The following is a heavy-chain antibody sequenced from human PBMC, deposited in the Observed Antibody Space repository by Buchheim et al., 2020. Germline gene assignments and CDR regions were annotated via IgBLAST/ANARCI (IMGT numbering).Heavy chain of an antibody. CDR3: ARLGIVVAVFDY. CDR1: GGSISSYY. CDR2: IYYSGST. D-gene: IGHD3-22*01. Sequence: QVQLQESGPGLVKPSETLSLTCTVSGGSISSYYWSWIRQPPGKGLEGIGYIYYSGSTNYNPSLKSRVTISVDTSKNQFSLKLSSVTAADTAVYYCARLGIVVAVFDYWGQGTL. J-gene: IGHJ4*02. V-gene: IGHV4-59*01.